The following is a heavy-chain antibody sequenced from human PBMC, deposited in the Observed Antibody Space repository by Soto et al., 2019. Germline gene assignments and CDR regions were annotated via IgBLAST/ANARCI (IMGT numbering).Heavy chain of an antibody. CDR2: INAGNGNT. CDR1: GYTFTSYA. J-gene: IGHJ6*02. CDR3: VRVVLGYCSGGSCYPYYYYGMDV. D-gene: IGHD2-15*01. V-gene: IGHV1-3*01. Sequence: QVQLVQSGAEVKKPGASVKVSCKASGYTFTSYAMHWVRQAPGQRLEWMGWINAGNGNTKYSQKFQGRVTITRDTSASTAYMELSSLRSEDTAVYYCVRVVLGYCSGGSCYPYYYYGMDVWGQGTTVTVSS.